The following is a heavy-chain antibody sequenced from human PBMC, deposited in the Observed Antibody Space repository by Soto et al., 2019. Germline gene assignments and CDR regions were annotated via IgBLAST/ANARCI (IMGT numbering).Heavy chain of an antibody. CDR3: AREPLGGPGY. CDR1: GASISSYY. CDR2: IYYSGST. V-gene: IGHV4-59*01. J-gene: IGHJ4*02. D-gene: IGHD2-15*01. Sequence: SETLSLTCTVSGASISSYYWSWIRQPPGKGLEWIGYIYYSGSTNYNPSLKSRVTISVDTSKNQFSLKLSSVTAADTAVYYCAREPLGGPGYRGQGTPVTVSS.